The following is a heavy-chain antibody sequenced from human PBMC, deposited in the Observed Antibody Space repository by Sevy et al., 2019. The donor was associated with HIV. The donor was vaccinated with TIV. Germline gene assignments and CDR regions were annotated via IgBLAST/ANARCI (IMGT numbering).Heavy chain of an antibody. V-gene: IGHV3-53*01. J-gene: IGHJ3*02. D-gene: IGHD3-22*01. CDR3: ANHASDYDSSGYLERDAFDI. CDR2: IYSDGRT. Sequence: GGSLRLSCAASGFTVSDNYMTWVRQAPGKGLEWVSVIYSDGRTYYGDSVKGRLTISRGNPKSRLYLQMNSLRAEETAVYYCANHASDYDSSGYLERDAFDIWGQRTMVTVSS. CDR1: GFTVSDNY.